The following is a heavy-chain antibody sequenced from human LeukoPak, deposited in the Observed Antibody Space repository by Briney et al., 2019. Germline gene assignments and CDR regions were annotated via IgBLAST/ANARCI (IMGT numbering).Heavy chain of an antibody. D-gene: IGHD4-17*01. CDR3: AREITGTFDY. J-gene: IGHJ4*02. V-gene: IGHV3-64*01. CDR1: GFTLSTYT. CDR2: VSSNGDT. Sequence: GGSLRHSCAASGFTLSTYTMHSVRQAPGKGLESVSAVSSNGDTYYLNSVKDRFTISRDNSKNTLYLQMDSLRAEDTAVYYCAREITGTFDYWGQGTLVTVSS.